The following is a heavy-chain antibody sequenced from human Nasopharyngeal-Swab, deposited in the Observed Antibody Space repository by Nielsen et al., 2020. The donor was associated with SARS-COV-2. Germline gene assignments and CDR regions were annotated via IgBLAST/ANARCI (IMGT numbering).Heavy chain of an antibody. Sequence: SETLSLTCTVSGGSISSGDYYWSWIRQPPGEGLEWIGYIHYSGGTYYNPSLKSRATISIDTSRKQFSLNLNSMTAADTAVYYCARGPTVAALTFDNWGQGTLVTVSS. D-gene: IGHD4-23*01. CDR1: GGSISSGDYY. J-gene: IGHJ4*02. V-gene: IGHV4-30-4*01. CDR2: IHYSGGT. CDR3: ARGPTVAALTFDN.